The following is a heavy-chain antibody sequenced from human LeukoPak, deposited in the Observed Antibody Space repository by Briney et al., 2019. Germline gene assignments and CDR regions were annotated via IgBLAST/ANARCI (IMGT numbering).Heavy chain of an antibody. CDR3: ASGTVVVPAALMSRWFDP. CDR2: IYYSGST. D-gene: IGHD2-2*01. J-gene: IGHJ5*02. V-gene: IGHV4-39*01. Sequence: SETLSLTCTVSGGSISSSSYYWGWIRQPPGKGLEWIGSIYYSGSTYYNPSLKSRVTISVDTSKNQFSLKLSSVTAADTAVYYCASGTVVVPAALMSRWFDPWGQGTLVTVSS. CDR1: GGSISSSSYY.